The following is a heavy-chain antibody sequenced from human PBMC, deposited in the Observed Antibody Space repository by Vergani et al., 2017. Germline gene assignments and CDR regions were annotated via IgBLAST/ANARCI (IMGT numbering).Heavy chain of an antibody. CDR1: GFTFSSYS. J-gene: IGHJ6*02. Sequence: VQLVESGGGVVQPGRSLRLSCAASGFTFSSYSMNWVRQAPGKGLEWVSYISSSSSTIYYADSVKGRFTISRDNSKNTLYLQMNSLRAEDTAVYYCANQFMYDGGPYYYYGMDVWGQGTTVTVSS. CDR3: ANQFMYDGGPYYYYGMDV. D-gene: IGHD3-16*01. CDR2: ISSSSSTI. V-gene: IGHV3-48*01.